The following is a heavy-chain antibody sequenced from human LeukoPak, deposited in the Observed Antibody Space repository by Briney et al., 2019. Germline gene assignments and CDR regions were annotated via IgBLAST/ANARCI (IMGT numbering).Heavy chain of an antibody. V-gene: IGHV3-33*01. Sequence: GGSLRLSCAASGFTFSNHGMHWVRQAPGKGMEWVANIWYDGSQEYYADTVKGRFTISRDISKNTLYLQMNSLRAEDTAVYYCARDLAAARLDFRGQGTLVTVSS. CDR3: ARDLAAARLDF. CDR2: IWYDGSQE. CDR1: GFTFSNHG. J-gene: IGHJ4*02. D-gene: IGHD6-6*01.